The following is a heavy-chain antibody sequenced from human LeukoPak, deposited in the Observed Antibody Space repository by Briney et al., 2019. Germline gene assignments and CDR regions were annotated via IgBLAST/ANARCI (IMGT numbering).Heavy chain of an antibody. J-gene: IGHJ4*02. Sequence: GGSLRLSCAASGFTFSDYYMSWIRQAPGKGLEWVSYISSSGSTIYYADSVKGRFTISRDNSKNTLYLQMNSLRAEDTAVYYCARDLGYYDILTGLLDYWGQGTLVTVSS. D-gene: IGHD3-9*01. CDR3: ARDLGYYDILTGLLDY. V-gene: IGHV3-11*04. CDR2: ISSSGSTI. CDR1: GFTFSDYY.